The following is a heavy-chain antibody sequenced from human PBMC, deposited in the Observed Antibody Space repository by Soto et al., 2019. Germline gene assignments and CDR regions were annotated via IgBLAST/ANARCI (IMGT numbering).Heavy chain of an antibody. V-gene: IGHV4-38-2*02. CDR3: ARLFNWNDKGPVSV. D-gene: IGHD1-20*01. CDR2: MYHSGST. J-gene: IGHJ4*02. Sequence: SETLSLTCTVSGFSISTDYYWGWIRQPPGKGLEYIVSMYHSGSTYCNPSLKSRVTISVDTSKNQFSLRLASVTAADTAVYYCARLFNWNDKGPVSVGGQGMLVTVS. CDR1: GFSISTDYY.